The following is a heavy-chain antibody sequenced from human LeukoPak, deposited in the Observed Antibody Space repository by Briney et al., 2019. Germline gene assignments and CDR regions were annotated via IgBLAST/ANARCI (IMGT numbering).Heavy chain of an antibody. CDR1: GGSISGYY. CDR2: IYTSGST. Sequence: SETLSLTCTVSGGSISGYYWSWIRQPAGRGLEWIGRIYTSGSTNYNPSLKSRVTMSIDTSRNQFSLKVNSVTAADTAVYYCARRKSGPTTVTMLHPLTNHYAFDIWGQGTMVTVSS. CDR3: ARRKSGPTTVTMLHPLTNHYAFDI. V-gene: IGHV4-4*07. J-gene: IGHJ3*02. D-gene: IGHD4-17*01.